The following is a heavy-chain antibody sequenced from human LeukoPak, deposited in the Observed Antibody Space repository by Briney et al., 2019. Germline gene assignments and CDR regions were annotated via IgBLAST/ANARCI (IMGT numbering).Heavy chain of an antibody. D-gene: IGHD2-2*01. J-gene: IGHJ4*02. CDR2: INHSGNT. V-gene: IGHV4-34*01. CDR3: ARTVGIVVIPGVQEDAYFDN. Sequence: SETLSLTCAVYGGSFSDYYWSWLRQPPGKGLEWIGEINHSGNTYYNPSLKSRVTVSVDTSKNQFSLKLGSVTAADTAVYYCARTVGIVVIPGVQEDAYFDNWGQGTLVTVSS. CDR1: GGSFSDYY.